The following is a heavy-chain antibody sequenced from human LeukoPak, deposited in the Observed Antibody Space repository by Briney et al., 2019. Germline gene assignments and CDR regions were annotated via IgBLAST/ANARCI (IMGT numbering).Heavy chain of an antibody. V-gene: IGHV3-23*01. CDR2: ISGSGGST. Sequence: GGSLRLSCAASGFTFSSYAMSWVRQAPGKGREWVSAISGSGGSTYYADSVKGRFTISRDNSKHTLYLQMNSLRAEDTAVYYCAKDQIGYCGGDCYSVYFQHWGQGTLVTVPS. J-gene: IGHJ1*01. D-gene: IGHD2-21*02. CDR3: AKDQIGYCGGDCYSVYFQH. CDR1: GFTFSSYA.